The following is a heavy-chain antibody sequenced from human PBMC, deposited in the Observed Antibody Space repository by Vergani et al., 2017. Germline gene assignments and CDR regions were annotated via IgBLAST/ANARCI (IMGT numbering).Heavy chain of an antibody. CDR3: AKDIMPYGYYCGPDF. CDR2: ISGSGGST. CDR1: GFTFSSYA. J-gene: IGHJ4*02. V-gene: IGHV3-23*04. Sequence: VQLVESGGGVVQPGRSLRLSCAASGFTFSSYAMNWVRQAPGKGLEWVSAISGSGGSTYYADSVKGRFTISRDNSKNTLYLHMNSLRAEDTAVYYCAKDIMPYGYYCGPDFWGQGPLVTVSS. D-gene: IGHD4-17*01.